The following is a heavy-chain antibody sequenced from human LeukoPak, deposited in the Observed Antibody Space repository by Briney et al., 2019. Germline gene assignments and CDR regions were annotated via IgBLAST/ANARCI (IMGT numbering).Heavy chain of an antibody. CDR2: IYYSGST. J-gene: IGHJ4*02. D-gene: IGHD3-3*01. Sequence: PSETLSLTCTVSGGSISSSSYYWGWIRQPPGKGLEWIGSIYYSGSTYYNPSLKSRVTISVDTSKNQFSLKLSPVTAADTAVYYCARAPGTEYYDFWSGYWRVSYYFDYWGQGTLVTVSS. V-gene: IGHV4-39*01. CDR3: ARAPGTEYYDFWSGYWRVSYYFDY. CDR1: GGSISSSSYY.